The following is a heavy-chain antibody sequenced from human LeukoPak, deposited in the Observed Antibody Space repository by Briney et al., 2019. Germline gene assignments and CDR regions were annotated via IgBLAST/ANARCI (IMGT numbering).Heavy chain of an antibody. J-gene: IGHJ5*02. Sequence: GESLRISCKGFGYSFRSYWITWVRQMPGKGLEWVGRIDPSDSYTNYSPSFEGHVTISADKSISTAYLQWSSLKASDTAMYYCARLHPTYCTSGLCYWFDPWGQGTLVTVSS. CDR3: ARLHPTYCTSGLCYWFDP. CDR1: GYSFRSYW. V-gene: IGHV5-10-1*01. CDR2: IDPSDSYT. D-gene: IGHD2-8*01.